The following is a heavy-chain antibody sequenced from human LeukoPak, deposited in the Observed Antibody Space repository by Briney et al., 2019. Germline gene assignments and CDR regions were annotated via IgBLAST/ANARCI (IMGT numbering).Heavy chain of an antibody. CDR2: INPSGGST. J-gene: IGHJ3*02. D-gene: IGHD3-22*01. CDR3: ARGLITMIVVVTPDAFDI. Sequence: ASVKVSCKASGYTFTSYYMHWVRQAPGQGLEWMGIINPSGGSTSYAQKFQGRVTMTRDMSTSTVYMELSSLRSEDTAVYYCARGLITMIVVVTPDAFDIWGQGTMVTVSS. CDR1: GYTFTSYY. V-gene: IGHV1-46*01.